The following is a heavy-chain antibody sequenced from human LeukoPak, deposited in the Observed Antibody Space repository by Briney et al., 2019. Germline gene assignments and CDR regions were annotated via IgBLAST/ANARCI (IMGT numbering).Heavy chain of an antibody. D-gene: IGHD4-17*01. Sequence: GGSLRLSCAASGFTLTSYAMSWVRQAPGKGLEWVSGISGSSGSTYYADSVKGRFTISRDNSKNTLYLQMNSLRAEDTAVYYCAKDPKTTVTTGGLFDYWGQGTLATVSS. V-gene: IGHV3-23*01. CDR2: ISGSSGST. J-gene: IGHJ4*02. CDR1: GFTLTSYA. CDR3: AKDPKTTVTTGGLFDY.